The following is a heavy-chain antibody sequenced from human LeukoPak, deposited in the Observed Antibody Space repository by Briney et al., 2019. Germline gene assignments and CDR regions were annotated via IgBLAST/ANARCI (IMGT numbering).Heavy chain of an antibody. D-gene: IGHD2-2*01. V-gene: IGHV1-2*02. CDR3: ATIVVVPAAMYY. J-gene: IGHJ4*02. CDR1: GYTFTGYY. CDR2: INPNSGGT. Sequence: ASVKVSCKASGYTFTGYYMHWVQQAPGQGLEWMGWINPNSGGTNYAQKFQGRVTMTRDTSISTAHMELSRLRSDDTAVYYCATIVVVPAAMYYWGQGTLVTVSS.